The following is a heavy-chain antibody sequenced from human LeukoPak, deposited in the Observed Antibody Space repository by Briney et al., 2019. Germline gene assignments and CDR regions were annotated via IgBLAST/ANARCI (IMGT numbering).Heavy chain of an antibody. CDR1: GFTFSSYG. V-gene: IGHV3-30*02. D-gene: IGHD3-3*01. Sequence: GGSLRLSCAASGFTFSSYGMHWVRQAPGKGLEWVAFIRFDGSNKYYADSVKGRFTISRDNSKNTLYLQMNSLRDEDTAVYYCARDYDFWSGLDYWGQGTLVTVSS. CDR3: ARDYDFWSGLDY. CDR2: IRFDGSNK. J-gene: IGHJ4*02.